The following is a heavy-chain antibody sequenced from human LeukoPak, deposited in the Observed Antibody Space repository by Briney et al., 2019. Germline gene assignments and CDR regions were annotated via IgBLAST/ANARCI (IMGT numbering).Heavy chain of an antibody. D-gene: IGHD2-2*01. J-gene: IGHJ6*03. CDR1: GGSISSSNW. Sequence: PSGTLSLTCAVSGGSISSSNWWSWVRPPPGKGLEWIGEIYHSGSTNYNPSLKSRVTMSVDTSKNQFSLKLSSVTAADTAVYYCARARYCSSTSCYPSYYFYMDVWGNGTPVTVSS. CDR2: IYHSGST. V-gene: IGHV4-4*02. CDR3: ARARYCSSTSCYPSYYFYMDV.